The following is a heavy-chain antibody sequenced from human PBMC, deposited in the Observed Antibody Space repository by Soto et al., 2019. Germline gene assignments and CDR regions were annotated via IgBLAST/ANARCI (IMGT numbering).Heavy chain of an antibody. D-gene: IGHD6-19*01. Sequence: GGSLRLSCAASGFTFSTNSINWVRQAPGKGLEWVSSISDNGSNIYYADSVKGRVTISRDNANHSLYLQLNSLRGEDTAMYYCARDMYSSDYFVKWFEPWGQGTLVTVSS. CDR3: ARDMYSSDYFVKWFEP. CDR2: ISDNGSNI. J-gene: IGHJ5*02. CDR1: GFTFSTNS. V-gene: IGHV3-21*01.